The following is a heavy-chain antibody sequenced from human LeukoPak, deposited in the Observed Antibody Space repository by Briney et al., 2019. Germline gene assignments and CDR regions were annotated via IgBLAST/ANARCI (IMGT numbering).Heavy chain of an antibody. CDR1: GGSISSSSYY. J-gene: IGHJ5*02. V-gene: IGHV4-39*07. CDR3: ARSYSSSWAGFDP. D-gene: IGHD6-13*01. Sequence: PPETLSLTCTVSGGSISSSSYYWGWIRQPPGKGLEWIGSIYYSGSTYYNPSLKSRVTISVDTSKNQFSLKLSSVTAADTAVYYCARSYSSSWAGFDPWGQGTLVTVSS. CDR2: IYYSGST.